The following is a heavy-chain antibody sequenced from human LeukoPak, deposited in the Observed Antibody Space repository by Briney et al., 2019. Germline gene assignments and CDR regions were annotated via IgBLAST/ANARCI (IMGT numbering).Heavy chain of an antibody. CDR1: GYTFTNSD. D-gene: IGHD3-3*01. CDR3: ARGVRFSDFYYYMDV. Sequence: ASVKVSCKASGYTFTNSDINWVRQAPGQGLEWVGWMNPNSGKTGYARKFQGRVTFTRNSSISTAYMDLSSLRSEDTAVYYCARGVRFSDFYYYMDVWGQGTTVTVSS. J-gene: IGHJ6*03. V-gene: IGHV1-8*03. CDR2: MNPNSGKT.